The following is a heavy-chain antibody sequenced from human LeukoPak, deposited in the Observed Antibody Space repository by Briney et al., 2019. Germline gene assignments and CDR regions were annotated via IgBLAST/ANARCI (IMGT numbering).Heavy chain of an antibody. CDR3: AGGDTADAFDI. J-gene: IGHJ3*02. Sequence: PSETLSLTCTVSGGSISSYYWSWIRQPPGKGLEWIGYIYYSGSTNYNPSLKSRVTISVDTSKNQFSLKLTSVTAADTAVYYCAGGDTADAFDIWGQGTMVTVSS. V-gene: IGHV4-59*08. D-gene: IGHD3-10*01. CDR1: GGSISSYY. CDR2: IYYSGST.